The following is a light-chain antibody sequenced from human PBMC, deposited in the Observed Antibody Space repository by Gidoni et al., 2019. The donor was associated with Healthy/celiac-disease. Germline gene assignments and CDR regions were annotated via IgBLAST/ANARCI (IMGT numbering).Light chain of an antibody. CDR3: QGWDSSSDHVV. Sequence: YVQTQLPPVSVSPGKTARITSGGNNIGSKSVHWYQQKPGQAPVLVIYYDSDRPSGIPERFSGSNSGNTATLTISRVEAGDEADYYCQGWDSSSDHVVFGGGTKLTVL. CDR2: YDS. V-gene: IGLV3-21*04. CDR1: NIGSKS. J-gene: IGLJ2*01.